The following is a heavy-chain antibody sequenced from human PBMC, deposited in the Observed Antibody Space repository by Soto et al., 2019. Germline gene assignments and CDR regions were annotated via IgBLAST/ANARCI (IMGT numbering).Heavy chain of an antibody. CDR3: ATDRPGYGMDV. CDR2: IGTAGDP. D-gene: IGHD3-10*01. CDR1: GFTFSSYD. V-gene: IGHV3-13*05. Sequence: PXVSLRLTCAASGFTFSSYDMHWVRQATGKGLEWVSAIGTAGDPYYPGSVKGRFTISRENAKNSLYLQMNSLRAGDTAVYYCATDRPGYGMDVWGQRTTVTVSS. J-gene: IGHJ6*02.